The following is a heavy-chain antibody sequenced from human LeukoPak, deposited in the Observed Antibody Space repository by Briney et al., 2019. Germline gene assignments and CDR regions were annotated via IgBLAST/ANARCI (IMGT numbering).Heavy chain of an antibody. CDR2: IGAYNGNT. CDR3: ARDKIYGDSDY. Sequence: GASVKVSCKASGYTFTSYPISWVRQAPGQGLEWMGWIGAYNGNTNYAQKLQGRVTMTTDTSTSTAYMELRSLRSDDTAVYYCARDKIYGDSDYWGQGTLVTVSS. V-gene: IGHV1-18*01. D-gene: IGHD4-17*01. CDR1: GYTFTSYP. J-gene: IGHJ4*02.